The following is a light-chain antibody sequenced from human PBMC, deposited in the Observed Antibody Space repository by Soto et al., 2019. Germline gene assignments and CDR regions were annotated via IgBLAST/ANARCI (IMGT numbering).Light chain of an antibody. CDR1: QDISNY. CDR2: DAS. CDR3: QQYDKLPRT. Sequence: DIQMTQSPSSLSASVGDRVTITCQASQDISNYLNWYQQKPGKAPKLLIYDASNLETGVPSRFSGSGSGTDFTFTISSLQPEDIATYYCQQYDKLPRTFGGGTKV. J-gene: IGKJ4*01. V-gene: IGKV1-33*01.